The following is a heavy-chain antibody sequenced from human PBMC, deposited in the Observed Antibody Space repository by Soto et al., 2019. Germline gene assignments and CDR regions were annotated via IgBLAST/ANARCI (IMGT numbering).Heavy chain of an antibody. J-gene: IGHJ2*01. V-gene: IGHV1-69*08. Sequence: QDQLVQSGAEVKKPGSSVKVSCKASGGTFSSHTFSWVRQAPGQGLEWMGRIIPALGTATYAQKFQGRVTTTADDSATTVYMELISLRSEDTAVYYCARPDFGDYWYFDLWGRGTLVTVSS. CDR1: GGTFSSHT. D-gene: IGHD4-17*01. CDR3: ARPDFGDYWYFDL. CDR2: IIPALGTA.